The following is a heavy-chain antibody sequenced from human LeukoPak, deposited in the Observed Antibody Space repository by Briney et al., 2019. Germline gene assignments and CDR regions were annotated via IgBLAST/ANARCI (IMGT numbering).Heavy chain of an antibody. J-gene: IGHJ4*02. V-gene: IGHV1-46*01. CDR1: GYTFTSYY. Sequence: GASVKVSCTASGYTFTSYYMNWVRQATGQGLEWMGIINPSGGSTSYAQKFQGRVTMTRDTSTSTVYMELSSLRSKDTAVYYCASLPGYGSGQYYFDYWGQGTLVTVSS. CDR3: ASLPGYGSGQYYFDY. CDR2: INPSGGST. D-gene: IGHD3-10*01.